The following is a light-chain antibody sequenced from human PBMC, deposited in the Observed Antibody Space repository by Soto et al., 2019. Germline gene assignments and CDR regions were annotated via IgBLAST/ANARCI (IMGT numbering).Light chain of an antibody. CDR1: QSVSSN. CDR3: QQYNNWPLT. CDR2: GAS. J-gene: IGKJ4*01. Sequence: EIVMTQSPATLSVSPGERATLSCRASQSVSSNLAWYQQNPGQAPRLLIYGASPRATGIPARFSGSGSGTEFTLTISSLQSEDFAVYYSQQYNNWPLTFGGGTKVEIK. V-gene: IGKV3-15*01.